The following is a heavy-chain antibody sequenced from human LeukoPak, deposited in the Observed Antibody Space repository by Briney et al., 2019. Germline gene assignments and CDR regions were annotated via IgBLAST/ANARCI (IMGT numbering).Heavy chain of an antibody. CDR3: ARWSFNLGVYAPN. CDR1: EYSFTTYW. J-gene: IGHJ4*02. Sequence: GESLKISCKGFEYSFTTYWIGWVGPMPGRGLEWMGIIDPSDSDARYSPSFQGQVTISADKSISTAYLQWSSLKASDTAMYYCARWSFNLGVYAPNWGQGTLVTVSS. CDR2: IDPSDSDA. D-gene: IGHD2-8*02. V-gene: IGHV5-51*01.